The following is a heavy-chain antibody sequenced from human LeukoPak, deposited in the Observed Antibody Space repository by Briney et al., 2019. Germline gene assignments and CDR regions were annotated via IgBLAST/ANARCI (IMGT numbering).Heavy chain of an antibody. V-gene: IGHV4-30-2*01. D-gene: IGHD2-2*02. CDR3: ARDRGAEYCSSTSCYRDNWFDP. CDR2: IYHSGST. J-gene: IGHJ5*02. CDR1: GGSISSGGYS. Sequence: KTSQTLSLTCAVSGGSISSGGYSWSWIRQPPGKGLEWIGYIYHSGSTYYNPSLKSRVTISVDRSKNQFSLKLSSVTAADTAVYYCARDRGAEYCSSTSCYRDNWFDPWGQGTLVTVSS.